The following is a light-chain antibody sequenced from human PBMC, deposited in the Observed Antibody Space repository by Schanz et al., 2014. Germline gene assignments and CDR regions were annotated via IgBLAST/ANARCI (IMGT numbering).Light chain of an antibody. J-gene: IGLJ1*01. Sequence: QSALTQPPSASGSPGQSVTISCTGTSSDVGGYNYVSWYQQHPGKAPKLMLYEVTKRPSGVPDRFSGSKSGNTASLTVSGLQAEDEADYYCSSYAGSTNNVFGTGTKVTVL. CDR2: EVT. CDR1: SSDVGGYNY. V-gene: IGLV2-8*01. CDR3: SSYAGSTNNV.